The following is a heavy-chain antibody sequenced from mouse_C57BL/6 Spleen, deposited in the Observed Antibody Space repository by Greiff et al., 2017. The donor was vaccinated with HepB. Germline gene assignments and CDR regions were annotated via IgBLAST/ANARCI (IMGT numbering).Heavy chain of an antibody. D-gene: IGHD1-1*01. CDR3: ARSLYYGSSYDY. CDR1: GFNIKDYY. J-gene: IGHJ2*01. V-gene: IGHV14-1*01. CDR2: IDPEDGDT. Sequence: EVQLQQSGAELVRPGASVKLSCTASGFNIKDYYMHWVKQRPEQGLEWIGRIDPEDGDTEYAPKFQGKATLTVDKSSSTAYMQLKSLTSEDSAVYYCARSLYYGSSYDYWGQGTTLTVSS.